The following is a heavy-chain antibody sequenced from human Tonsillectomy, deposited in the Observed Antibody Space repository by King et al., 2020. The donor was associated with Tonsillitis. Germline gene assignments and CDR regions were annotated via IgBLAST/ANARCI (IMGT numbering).Heavy chain of an antibody. Sequence: VQLVQSGGGVVQPGGSLILSCAASGFTFDDYAMHWVRQAPEKGLEWVSLIIGDGVITYYADSVRGRFTISRDNSKNSLYLPMNSLRTEDTALYYCAKDIHSYGYDYFDYWGEGTLVTVSP. CDR2: IIGDGVIT. V-gene: IGHV3-43*02. CDR3: AKDIHSYGYDYFDY. D-gene: IGHD5-18*01. J-gene: IGHJ4*02. CDR1: GFTFDDYA.